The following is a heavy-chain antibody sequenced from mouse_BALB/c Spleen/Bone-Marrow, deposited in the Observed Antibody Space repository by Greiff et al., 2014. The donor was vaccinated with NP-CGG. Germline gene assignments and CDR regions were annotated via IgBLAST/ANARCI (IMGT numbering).Heavy chain of an antibody. CDR2: INPNNGVT. Sequence: VQLQQSGPELVKLGASVKISCKTSGYTFTEYSMHWVKQGHGKSLEWIGGINPNNGVTSYNQKFKDKATLTVVKSSNTAYMELRSLTSEDSAVYFCARWGWDFATGYWGQGTSVTVSS. CDR1: GYTFTEYS. V-gene: IGHV1-18*01. CDR3: ARWGWDFATGY. D-gene: IGHD3-3*01. J-gene: IGHJ4*01.